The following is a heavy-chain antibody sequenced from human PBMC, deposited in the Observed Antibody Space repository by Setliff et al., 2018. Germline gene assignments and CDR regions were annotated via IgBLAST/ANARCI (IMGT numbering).Heavy chain of an antibody. CDR1: GGSISIYF. Sequence: SETLSLTCSVSGGSISIYFWNWIRQPAGKGLEWIGRISTSGSTTYNPSLKSRVTMSADTSKNHFSLKLSSVTAADTAVYYCARDTGRYYFDYWGQGTLVTVSS. CDR2: ISTSGST. D-gene: IGHD1-20*01. V-gene: IGHV4-4*07. CDR3: ARDTGRYYFDY. J-gene: IGHJ4*02.